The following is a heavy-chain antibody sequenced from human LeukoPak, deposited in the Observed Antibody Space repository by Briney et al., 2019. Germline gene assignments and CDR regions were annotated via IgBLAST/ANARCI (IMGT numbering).Heavy chain of an antibody. CDR2: IIPIFGTA. D-gene: IGHD2-21*02. CDR3: ARAINCGGDCYAYYFDY. J-gene: IGHJ4*02. CDR1: GGTFSSYA. Sequence: ASVKASCKASGGTFSSYAISWVRQAPGQGLVWMGGIIPIFGTANYAQKFQGRVTITADESTSTAYMELSSLRSEDTAVYYCARAINCGGDCYAYYFDYWGQGTLVTVSS. V-gene: IGHV1-69*13.